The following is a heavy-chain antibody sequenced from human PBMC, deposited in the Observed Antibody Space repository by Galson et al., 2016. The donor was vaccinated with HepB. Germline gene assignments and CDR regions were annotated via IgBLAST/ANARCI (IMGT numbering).Heavy chain of an antibody. V-gene: IGHV3-21*04. D-gene: IGHD3-10*01. CDR1: GFTFSSYS. CDR3: ASGIAVTTSNSFWYFDL. Sequence: SLRLSCAASGFTFSSYSMNWVRQAPGKGLEWVSGISSSSDNKVYAESVKGRFTFSRDNSKNTLYLQMTSLRAEDTAVYYCASGIAVTTSNSFWYFDLWGRGTLVTVSS. J-gene: IGHJ2*01. CDR2: ISSSSDNK.